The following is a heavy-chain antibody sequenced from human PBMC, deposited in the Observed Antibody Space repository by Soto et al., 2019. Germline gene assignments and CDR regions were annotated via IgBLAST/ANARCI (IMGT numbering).Heavy chain of an antibody. D-gene: IGHD3-22*01. CDR3: ARDRGPSSGYYPSWFDP. Sequence: QVQLVQSGAEVKKPGSSVKVSCKASGGTFSSYAITWVRQAPGQGLEWMGGIIPIFGTANDAQKFQGRVTITADXSXSXXDMELSSLRSEDTAVYYCARDRGPSSGYYPSWFDPWGQGTLVTVSS. CDR2: IIPIFGTA. CDR1: GGTFSSYA. V-gene: IGHV1-69*12. J-gene: IGHJ5*02.